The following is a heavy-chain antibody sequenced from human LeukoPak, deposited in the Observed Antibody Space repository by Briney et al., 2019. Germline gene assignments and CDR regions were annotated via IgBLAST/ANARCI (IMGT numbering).Heavy chain of an antibody. D-gene: IGHD3-22*01. CDR3: AKGLHSSGLGVPY. J-gene: IGHJ4*02. CDR2: ISSSGSTI. V-gene: IGHV3-11*04. Sequence: GGSLRLSCAASGFTFSDYYMSWIRQAPGKGLMWVSYISSSGSTIYYADSVKGRFTISRDDSKNTLYLQMNSLRADDTAMYYCAKGLHSSGLGVPYWGQGTLVTVSS. CDR1: GFTFSDYY.